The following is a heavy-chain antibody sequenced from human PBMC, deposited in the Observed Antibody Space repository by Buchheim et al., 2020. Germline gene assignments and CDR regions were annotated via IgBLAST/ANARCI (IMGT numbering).Heavy chain of an antibody. D-gene: IGHD3-22*01. Sequence: QVQLVESGGGVVQPGRSLRLSCAASGFTFSSYGMHRVRQAPGKGLEWVAFIRYDGSNKYYADSVKGRFTISRDNSKNTLYLQMNSLRAEDTAVYYCAKEESLSAYYDSKSFDYWGQGTL. CDR1: GFTFSSYG. CDR3: AKEESLSAYYDSKSFDY. CDR2: IRYDGSNK. V-gene: IGHV3-30*02. J-gene: IGHJ4*02.